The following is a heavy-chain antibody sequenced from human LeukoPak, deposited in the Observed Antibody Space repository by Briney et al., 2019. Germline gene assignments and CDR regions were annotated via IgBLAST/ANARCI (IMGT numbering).Heavy chain of an antibody. CDR2: ISGSGGNT. CDR3: ARGMVGAGYFDY. V-gene: IGHV3-23*01. Sequence: PGGSLRLSCAASGFTFSSYAMSWVRQAPGKGLEWVSAISGSGGNTYYADSVKGRFTISRDNSKNTLYLQMNSLRAEDTAVYYCARGMVGAGYFDYWGQGTLVTVSS. CDR1: GFTFSSYA. D-gene: IGHD1-26*01. J-gene: IGHJ4*02.